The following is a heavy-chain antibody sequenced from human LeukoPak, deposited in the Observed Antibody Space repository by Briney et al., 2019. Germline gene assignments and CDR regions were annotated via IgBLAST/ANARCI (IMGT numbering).Heavy chain of an antibody. D-gene: IGHD1-14*01. J-gene: IGHJ4*02. Sequence: SETLSLTCTVSGGSINGYFCTWLRQSAGAGLECIGRIHTSGTTYYNPSFRSRVSMSVDTSNNKFSLRLNSVSAADTAVYYCARDPAGHGRYFDYWGQGALVTVFS. CDR1: GGSINGYF. V-gene: IGHV4-4*07. CDR2: IHTSGTT. CDR3: ARDPAGHGRYFDY.